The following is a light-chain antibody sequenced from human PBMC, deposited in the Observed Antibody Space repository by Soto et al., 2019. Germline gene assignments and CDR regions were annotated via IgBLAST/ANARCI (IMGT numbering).Light chain of an antibody. V-gene: IGLV2-8*01. CDR1: SSDVGAYKY. Sequence: QSALTQPPSASGSPGQSVTFSCTGTSSDVGAYKYVSWYQQYPGKAPKLMIYEVSKRPSGVPARFSGSKSGNTASLTVSGLQSEDEADYYCTSYVGSDTWVFGGGTKLTVL. CDR3: TSYVGSDTWV. J-gene: IGLJ3*02. CDR2: EVS.